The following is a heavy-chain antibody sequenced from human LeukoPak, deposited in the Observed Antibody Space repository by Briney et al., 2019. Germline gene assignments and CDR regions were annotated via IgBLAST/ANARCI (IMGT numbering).Heavy chain of an antibody. V-gene: IGHV1-2*02. CDR2: INPNSGGT. D-gene: IGHD2-15*01. CDR1: GYTCTVYY. Sequence: ASVKVSCKASGYTCTVYYMHWVRQAPGQGLEWMGWINPNSGGTNYAQKFQGRVTMTRDTSISTAYMELSRLRSDDTAVYYCARSAEVAQHYYYMDVWGRGTTVTVSS. J-gene: IGHJ6*03. CDR3: ARSAEVAQHYYYMDV.